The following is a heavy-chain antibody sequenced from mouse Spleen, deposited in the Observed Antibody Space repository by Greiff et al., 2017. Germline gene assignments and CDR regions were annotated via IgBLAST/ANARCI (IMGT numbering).Heavy chain of an antibody. Sequence: QVQLQQSGAELARPDASVKMSCKASGYTFTSYTMHWVKQRPGQGLEWIGYINPSSGYTKYNQKFKDKATLTADKSSSTAYMQLSSLTSEDSAVYYCARSEYGKLAYWGQGTLVTVSA. J-gene: IGHJ3*01. V-gene: IGHV1-4*01. CDR1: GYTFTSYT. CDR3: ARSEYGKLAY. D-gene: IGHD2-10*02. CDR2: INPSSGYT.